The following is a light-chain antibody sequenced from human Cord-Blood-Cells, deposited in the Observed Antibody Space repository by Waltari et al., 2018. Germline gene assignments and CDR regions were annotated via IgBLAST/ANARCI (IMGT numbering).Light chain of an antibody. V-gene: IGLV2-14*03. CDR1: SSDAGGYNY. CDR3: SSYTSSSTWV. J-gene: IGLJ3*02. CDR2: DVS. Sequence: SALTQPASVSGSPGQSITISCTGTSSDAGGYNYVSWYQQLPGKAPKLMIYDVSNRPSGVSNRFSGSKSGNTASLTISGLQAEDEADYYCSSYTSSSTWVFGGGTKLTVL.